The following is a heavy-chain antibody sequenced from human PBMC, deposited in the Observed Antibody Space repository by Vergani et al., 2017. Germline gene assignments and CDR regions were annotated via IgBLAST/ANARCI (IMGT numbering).Heavy chain of an antibody. Sequence: QITLKESGATLVKPTQTLTLTCTFSGFSLNTRGVSVARIRQPPGQALDWLALIYWNDDQHYSPSLNNRVTITKDTSKNQVVLTMTNMDYVDTGTYYCVYRKTGCGTTGCFYPFYYCYYMDVWGKGTTVTVSS. D-gene: IGHD1-7*01. CDR1: GFSLNTRGVS. CDR2: IYWNDDQ. CDR3: VYRKTGCGTTGCFYPFYYCYYMDV. J-gene: IGHJ6*03. V-gene: IGHV2-5*04.